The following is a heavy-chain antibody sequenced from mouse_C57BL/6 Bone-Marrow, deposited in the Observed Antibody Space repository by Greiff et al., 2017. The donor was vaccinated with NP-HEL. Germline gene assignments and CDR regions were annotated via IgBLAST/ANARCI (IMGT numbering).Heavy chain of an antibody. CDR1: GFTFSSYG. Sequence: EVQLVESGGDLVKPGGSLKLSCAASGFTFSSYGMSWVRQTPDKRLEWVATISSGGSYTYYPDSVKGRFTISRDNAKNTLYLQMSSLKSEDTAMYYCARPYYYGSSLPYWYFDVWGTGTTVTVSS. CDR3: ARPYYYGSSLPYWYFDV. CDR2: ISSGGSYT. J-gene: IGHJ1*03. V-gene: IGHV5-6*01. D-gene: IGHD1-1*01.